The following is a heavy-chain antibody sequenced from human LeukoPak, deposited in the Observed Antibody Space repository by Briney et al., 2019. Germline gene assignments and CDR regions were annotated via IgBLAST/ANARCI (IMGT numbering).Heavy chain of an antibody. CDR1: AFTFRTYS. V-gene: IGHV3-30*02. Sequence: GGSLRLSCAASAFTFRTYSMHWVRQAPGKGLEWVAFIRYDGSNKYYADSVKGRFTISRDNSKNTLYLQMNSLRAEDTAVYYCAKDHQWLDYFDYWGQGTLVTVSS. CDR2: IRYDGSNK. J-gene: IGHJ4*02. D-gene: IGHD6-19*01. CDR3: AKDHQWLDYFDY.